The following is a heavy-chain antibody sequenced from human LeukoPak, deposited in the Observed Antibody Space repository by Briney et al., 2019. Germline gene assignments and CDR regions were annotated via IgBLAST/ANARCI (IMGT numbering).Heavy chain of an antibody. V-gene: IGHV3-30*18. CDR3: AKAAYQSWSTVAGMDY. CDR2: ISYDGGNT. CDR1: GFTFSSYG. J-gene: IGHJ4*02. D-gene: IGHD6-19*01. Sequence: PGGSLRLSCAASGFTFSSYGMHWVRQAPGKGLEWVAVISYDGGNTYYADSVKGRFTISRENSKNTLYLQMNSLRAEDTAVYYCAKAAYQSWSTVAGMDYCGQGTLVTVSS.